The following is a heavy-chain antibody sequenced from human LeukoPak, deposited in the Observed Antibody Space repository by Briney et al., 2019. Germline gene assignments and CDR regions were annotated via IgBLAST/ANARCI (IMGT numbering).Heavy chain of an antibody. CDR2: INSDASST. Sequence: PGGSLRLSCAASGFTFSSYWMHWVRQAPGKGLVWVSRINSDASSTSYADSVKGRFTISRDNAKNTLYLQMNSLRAEDTAVYYCARAGITMVRGVTEYYYYGMDVWGQGTTVTVSS. CDR3: ARAGITMVRGVTEYYYYGMDV. V-gene: IGHV3-74*01. J-gene: IGHJ6*02. CDR1: GFTFSSYW. D-gene: IGHD3-10*01.